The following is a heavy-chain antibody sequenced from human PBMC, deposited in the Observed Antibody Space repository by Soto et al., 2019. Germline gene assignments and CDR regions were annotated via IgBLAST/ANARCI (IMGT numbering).Heavy chain of an antibody. J-gene: IGHJ3*02. CDR2: IIPILGIA. CDR1: GGTFNSYT. CDR3: ARVGELGYCSSTSCQSAFDI. Sequence: SSVKTCCRACGGTFNSYTIILGRQAPGPGLEWMGRIIPILGIANYAQKFQGRVTITADKSTSTAYMELSSLRSEDAAVYYCARVGELGYCSSTSCQSAFDIWGQGTMVTVSS. D-gene: IGHD2-2*01. V-gene: IGHV1-69*02.